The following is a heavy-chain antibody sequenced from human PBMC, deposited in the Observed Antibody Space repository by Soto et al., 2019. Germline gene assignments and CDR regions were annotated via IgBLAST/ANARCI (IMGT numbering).Heavy chain of an antibody. J-gene: IGHJ4*02. D-gene: IGHD6-13*01. CDR2: IYPSDSDT. CDR1: GYSFTNFW. Sequence: EVQLVQSGAEVKKPGESLKISCKGSGYSFTNFWIGWVRQMPGKGLEWMGIIYPSDSDTRYSASFQGQVTISADKSITTAYRQWSSLKASDTAMYYCARISGSNWQRKFDYWGQGTLVAVSS. CDR3: ARISGSNWQRKFDY. V-gene: IGHV5-51*03.